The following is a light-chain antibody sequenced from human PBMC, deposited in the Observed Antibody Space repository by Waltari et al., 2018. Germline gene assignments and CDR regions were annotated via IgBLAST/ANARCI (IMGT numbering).Light chain of an antibody. CDR2: NDD. V-gene: IGLV3-21*01. CDR1: DIASRS. Sequence: SYVLSQPPSLSVAPGQTAKITCGGNDIASRSVNWYQQEPGQAPVVVIFNDDYRPSGSPERCSASNSGNTATLTISGVEDGDEADYYCQVWDSSGDHVVAFGGGTKLTVL. CDR3: QVWDSSGDHVVA. J-gene: IGLJ2*01.